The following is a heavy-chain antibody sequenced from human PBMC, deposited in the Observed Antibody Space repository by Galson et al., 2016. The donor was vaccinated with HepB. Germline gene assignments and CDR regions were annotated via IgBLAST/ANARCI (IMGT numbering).Heavy chain of an antibody. Sequence: SVKVSCKAFGGTFSSNGISWVRQAPRQGLEWMGRIVPVLGIVTYAQKFQGRVTISADKLTSTPYMEMSSLTSEDTAVYYCASGRGWYEGSRFDPWGQGTLVIVSS. J-gene: IGHJ5*02. CDR3: ASGRGWYEGSRFDP. D-gene: IGHD6-19*01. V-gene: IGHV1-69*04. CDR1: GGTFSSNG. CDR2: IVPVLGIV.